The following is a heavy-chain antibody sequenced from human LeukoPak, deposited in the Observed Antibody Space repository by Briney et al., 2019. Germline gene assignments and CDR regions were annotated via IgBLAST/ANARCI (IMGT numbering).Heavy chain of an antibody. CDR2: IYSRGGT. CDR3: ARKTDSSGSGDY. CDR1: GFTFSRYW. V-gene: IGHV3-53*01. D-gene: IGHD3-22*01. Sequence: GGSLRLSCAASGFTFSRYWMNWVRQAPGKGLECVSVIYSRGGTYYADSVQGRFTISRDASKNTLFLQMNSLRADDAAVYYCARKTDSSGSGDYWGQGTLVTVSS. J-gene: IGHJ4*02.